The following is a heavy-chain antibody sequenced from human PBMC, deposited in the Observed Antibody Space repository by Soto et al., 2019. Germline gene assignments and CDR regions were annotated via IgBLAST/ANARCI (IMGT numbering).Heavy chain of an antibody. CDR3: ARDLPMGQRGYYYYYGMDV. CDR2: INPNSGGT. Sequence: ASVKVSCKASGYTFTGYYMHWVRQAPGQGLEWMGWINPNSGGTNYAQKFQGWVTMTRDTSISTAYMELSRLRSDDTAVYYCARDLPMGQRGYYYYYGMDVWGQGTTVTVSS. V-gene: IGHV1-2*04. D-gene: IGHD3-10*01. J-gene: IGHJ6*02. CDR1: GYTFTGYY.